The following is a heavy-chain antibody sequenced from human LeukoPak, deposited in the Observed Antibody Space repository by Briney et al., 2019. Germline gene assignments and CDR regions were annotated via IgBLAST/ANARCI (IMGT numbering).Heavy chain of an antibody. J-gene: IGHJ4*02. V-gene: IGHV5-51*01. CDR3: ARRRYYYDSSGYYYGGSFYYYFDY. D-gene: IGHD3-22*01. Sequence: PGESLKISCKGSGYSFTSYWIGWVRQMPGKGLEWMGIIYPGDSDTRYSPSFQGQVTISADKSISTAYLQWSSLKASDTAMYYCARRRYYYDSSGYYYGGSFYYYFDYWGQGTLVTVSS. CDR1: GYSFTSYW. CDR2: IYPGDSDT.